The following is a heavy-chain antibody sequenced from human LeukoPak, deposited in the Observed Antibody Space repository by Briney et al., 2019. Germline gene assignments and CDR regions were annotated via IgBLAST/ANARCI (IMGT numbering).Heavy chain of an antibody. J-gene: IGHJ4*02. CDR3: AKDMGVTGGGIDY. Sequence: PGGSLRLSCAASGFTFDDYTMHWVRQAPGKGLEWVSLISWDGGSTYYADSVEGRFTISRDNSKNSLYLQMNSLRTEDTALYYCAKDMGVTGGGIDYWGQGTLVTVSS. CDR1: GFTFDDYT. CDR2: ISWDGGST. D-gene: IGHD2-21*02. V-gene: IGHV3-43*01.